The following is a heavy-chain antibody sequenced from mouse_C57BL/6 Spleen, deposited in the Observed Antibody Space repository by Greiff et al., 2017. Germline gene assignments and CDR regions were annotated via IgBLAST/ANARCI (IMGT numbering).Heavy chain of an antibody. J-gene: IGHJ1*03. V-gene: IGHV1-82*01. D-gene: IGHD1-1*01. Sequence: QVQLHQSGPELVKPGASVKISCKASGYAFSSSWMNWVKQRPGKGLEWIGRIYPGDGDTNYNGKFKGKATLTADKSSSTAYMQLSSLTSEDSAVYFCARLLRSPYWYFDVWGTGTTVTVSS. CDR3: ARLLRSPYWYFDV. CDR1: GYAFSSSW. CDR2: IYPGDGDT.